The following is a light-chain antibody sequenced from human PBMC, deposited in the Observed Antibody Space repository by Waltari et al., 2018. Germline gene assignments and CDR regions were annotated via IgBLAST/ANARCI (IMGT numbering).Light chain of an antibody. CDR1: SGHSNYA. Sequence: QLVLTQSPSASASLGASVKLTCTLSSGHSNYAIAWHHQQPEKGPRYLMKLNSDGTHNKGDGIPVRFSGSSSGAERYLTISILQSEDEADYYCQTWGTGIRVFGGGTKLTVL. V-gene: IGLV4-69*01. CDR2: LNSDGTH. CDR3: QTWGTGIRV. J-gene: IGLJ3*02.